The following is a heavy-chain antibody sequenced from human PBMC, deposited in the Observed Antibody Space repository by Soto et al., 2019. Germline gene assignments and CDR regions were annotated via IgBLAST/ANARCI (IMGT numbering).Heavy chain of an antibody. V-gene: IGHV4-59*11. J-gene: IGHJ3*02. CDR3: ASRSDYYGDAFDI. CDR1: GGSIGNHY. D-gene: IGHD3-3*01. CDR2: SYNSDRT. Sequence: TLSLTRTVSGGSIGNHYWRWIRQPPGKGLKWIGYSYNSDRTIYKPSLKSRVTISVDTSKNQFSLKLSSVTAADTAVYYCASRSDYYGDAFDIWGQGTMVTVSS.